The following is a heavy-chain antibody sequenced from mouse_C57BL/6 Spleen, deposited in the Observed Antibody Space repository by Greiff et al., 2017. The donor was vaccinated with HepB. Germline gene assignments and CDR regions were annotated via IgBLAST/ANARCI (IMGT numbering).Heavy chain of an antibody. CDR2: IYPRSGNT. CDR3: ARSGGYDGREPLFAY. CDR1: GYTFTSYG. D-gene: IGHD2-2*01. V-gene: IGHV1-81*01. J-gene: IGHJ3*01. Sequence: QVQLKESGAELARPGASVKLSCKASGYTFTSYGISWVKQRTGQGLEWIGEIYPRSGNTYYNEKFKGKATLTADKSSSTAYMELRSLTSEDSAVYFCARSGGYDGREPLFAYWGQGTLVTVSA.